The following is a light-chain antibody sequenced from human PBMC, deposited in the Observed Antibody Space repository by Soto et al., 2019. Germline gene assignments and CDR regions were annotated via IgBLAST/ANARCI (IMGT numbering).Light chain of an antibody. J-gene: IGKJ1*01. CDR3: QQYKFYWT. V-gene: IGKV1-5*03. CDR2: EAS. Sequence: DIQMTQSPSTLSASVGDRVTITCRASQTLTGHLAWYQQKPGKAPNLLIYEASSLESGVPSRFSGSGFDTEFTLTIRSLQPDDLATYYCQQYKFYWTFGQGTKVEIK. CDR1: QTLTGH.